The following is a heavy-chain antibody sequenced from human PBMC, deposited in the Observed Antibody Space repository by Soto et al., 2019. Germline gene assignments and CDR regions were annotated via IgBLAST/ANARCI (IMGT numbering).Heavy chain of an antibody. CDR1: GFTISSNA. Sequence: EVQLLESGGGLVQPGGSLRLSCAASGFTISSNAMYWVRQAPGKGLEWVSAISDRGDTTHYADSVMGRFTISRDTSKNTLYLQLNALRADDTAVYYCAKDKPGTTSFDYWGQGTLVTVSS. D-gene: IGHD1-1*01. CDR2: ISDRGDTT. V-gene: IGHV3-23*01. J-gene: IGHJ4*02. CDR3: AKDKPGTTSFDY.